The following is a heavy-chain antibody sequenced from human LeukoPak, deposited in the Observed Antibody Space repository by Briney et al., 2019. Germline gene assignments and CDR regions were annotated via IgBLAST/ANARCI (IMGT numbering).Heavy chain of an antibody. CDR2: INPNSGGT. D-gene: IGHD3-3*01. CDR3: ARDLDFWSGYEYYYYGMDV. Sequence: ASVKVSCKASGYTFTGYYMHWVRQAPGQGLEWMGWINPNSGGTNYAQKFQGRVTMTRDTSISTAYMELSRLRSDDTAVCYCARDLDFWSGYEYYYYGMDVWGQGTTVTVSS. J-gene: IGHJ6*02. V-gene: IGHV1-2*02. CDR1: GYTFTGYY.